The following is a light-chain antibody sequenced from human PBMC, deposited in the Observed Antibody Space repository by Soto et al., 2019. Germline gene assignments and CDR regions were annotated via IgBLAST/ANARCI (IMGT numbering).Light chain of an antibody. CDR1: QGISSA. Sequence: AIQLTQSPSSLSASVGDRVTITCRASQGISSALAWYQQKPGKAPKLLIYDASSLESGVPSRFSGSGSGTDFTLTISSLPPEDFATYYCQQFNSYPQVTFGGGTKVAIK. CDR3: QQFNSYPQVT. CDR2: DAS. J-gene: IGKJ4*01. V-gene: IGKV1-13*02.